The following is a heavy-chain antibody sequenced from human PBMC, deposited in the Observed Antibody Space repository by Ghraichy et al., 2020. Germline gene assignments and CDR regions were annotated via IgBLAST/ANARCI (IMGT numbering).Heavy chain of an antibody. CDR2: MNPNSGNT. D-gene: IGHD2-2*03. CDR3: ARGLLDIVVVPDPYYYYYMDV. J-gene: IGHJ6*03. V-gene: IGHV1-8*01. CDR1: GYTFTSYD. Sequence: ASVKVSCKASGYTFTSYDINWVRQATGQGLEWMGWMNPNSGNTGYAQKFQGRVTMTRNTSISTAYMELSSLRSEDTAVYYCARGLLDIVVVPDPYYYYYMDVWGKGTTVTVSS.